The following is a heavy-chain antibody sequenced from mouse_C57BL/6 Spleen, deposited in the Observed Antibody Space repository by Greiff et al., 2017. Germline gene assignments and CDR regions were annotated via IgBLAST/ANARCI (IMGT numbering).Heavy chain of an antibody. CDR1: GFTFSSYG. D-gene: IGHD2-3*01. J-gene: IGHJ3*01. Sequence: EVKVVESGGDLVKPGGSLKLSCAASGFTFSSYGMSWVRQTPDKRLEWVATISSGGSYTYYPDSVKGRFTISRDNAKNTLYLQMSSLKSEDTAMYYCAREGDGSFAYWGQGTLVTVSA. CDR3: AREGDGSFAY. V-gene: IGHV5-6*01. CDR2: ISSGGSYT.